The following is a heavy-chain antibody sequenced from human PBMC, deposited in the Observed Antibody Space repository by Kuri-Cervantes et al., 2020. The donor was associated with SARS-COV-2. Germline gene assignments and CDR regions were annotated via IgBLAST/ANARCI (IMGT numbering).Heavy chain of an antibody. CDR2: IRYDGSNR. V-gene: IGHV3-30*02. Sequence: GESLKISCAASGFTFSTHGMHWVRQAPGKGLEWVAFIRYDGSNRYYADSVKGRFTISRDNAKNSLYLQMNSLRAEDMALYYCAKAGWEDAFDIWGQGTMVTVSS. CDR1: GFTFSTHG. J-gene: IGHJ3*02. CDR3: AKAGWEDAFDI. D-gene: IGHD1-26*01.